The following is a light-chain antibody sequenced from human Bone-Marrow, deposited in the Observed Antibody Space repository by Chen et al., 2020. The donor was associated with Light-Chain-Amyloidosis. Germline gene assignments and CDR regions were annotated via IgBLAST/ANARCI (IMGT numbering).Light chain of an antibody. CDR1: NIGSTS. V-gene: IGLV3-21*02. CDR3: QVWDRSSDRPV. Sequence: SYVLTQPSSVSVAPGPTATIACGGNNIGSTSVHWYQQTPGQAPLLVVYDDSDRPSGIPERLSGSNSGNTATLTISRVAAGDEADYYCQVWDRSSDRPVFGGGTKLTVL. J-gene: IGLJ3*02. CDR2: DDS.